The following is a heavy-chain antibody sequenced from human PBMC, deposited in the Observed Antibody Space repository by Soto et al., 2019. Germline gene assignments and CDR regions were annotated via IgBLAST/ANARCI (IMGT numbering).Heavy chain of an antibody. J-gene: IGHJ4*02. CDR2: IYYSGST. CDR1: GGSISSSSYY. V-gene: IGHV4-39*01. Sequence: QLQLQESGPGLVKPSETLSLTCTVSGGSISSSSYYWGWIRQPPGKGLEWIGSIYYSGSTYYNPSLKSRVTISVDTSKNQFSLKLSSVTAADTAVYYCARLHPPPRDPRYWGQGTLVTVSS. CDR3: ARLHPPPRDPRY.